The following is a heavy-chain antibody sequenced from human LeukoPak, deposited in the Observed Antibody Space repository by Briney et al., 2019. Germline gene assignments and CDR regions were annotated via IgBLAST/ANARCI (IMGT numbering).Heavy chain of an antibody. J-gene: IGHJ4*02. CDR3: ATYIGDTYRYFDY. CDR2: IYYSGST. V-gene: IGHV4-39*01. CDR1: GGSISSGTYY. Sequence: SETLSLTCTVSGGSISSGTYYWGWIRQPPGKGLEWIGSIYYSGSTYYNPSLKSRVTISVDTSKNQFSLKLNSVTAADRAVYYCATYIGDTYRYFDYWGQGALVTVSS. D-gene: IGHD2-21*01.